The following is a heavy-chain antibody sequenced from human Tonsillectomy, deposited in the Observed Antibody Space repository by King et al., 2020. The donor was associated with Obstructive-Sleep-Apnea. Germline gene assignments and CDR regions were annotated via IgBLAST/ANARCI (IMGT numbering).Heavy chain of an antibody. CDR1: GYNFATEW. Sequence: VQLVQSGAEVKKPGESLKISCKVSGYNFATEWNGWGRQMPGKGLEWIGFIYPGDSNSRYSPAFEGLVTISADKSISTLYLQWNTLTASDTAMYYCARRYSSNSAVFDYWGQGTLVTVSS. CDR3: ARRYSSNSAVFDY. J-gene: IGHJ4*02. CDR2: IYPGDSNS. D-gene: IGHD6-13*01. V-gene: IGHV5-51*01.